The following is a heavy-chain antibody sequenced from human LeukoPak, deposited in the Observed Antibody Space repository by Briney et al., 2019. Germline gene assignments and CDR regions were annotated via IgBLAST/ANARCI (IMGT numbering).Heavy chain of an antibody. J-gene: IGHJ6*03. D-gene: IGHD1-26*01. V-gene: IGHV4-61*02. CDR2: IYTSGST. CDR1: GGSISSGSYY. Sequence: SETLSLTCTVSGGSISSGSYYWSWIRQPAGKGLEWIGRIYTSGSTNYNPSLKSRVTISVDTSKNQFSLKLSSVTAADTAVYYCAREGGSYSRYYYYYYMDVWGKGTTVTISS. CDR3: AREGGSYSRYYYYYYMDV.